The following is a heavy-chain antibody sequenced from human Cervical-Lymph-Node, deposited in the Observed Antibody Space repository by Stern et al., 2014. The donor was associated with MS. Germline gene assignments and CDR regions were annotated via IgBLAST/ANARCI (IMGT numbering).Heavy chain of an antibody. J-gene: IGHJ6*02. Sequence: EVQLVESGGGVVRPGGSLRLSCAASGFIFDDYGMSLVRQVPGQGPEWVSAIHSNGGSTDYAASVKGRFTISRDNAKKSLYLRMNSLRVEDTAVYHCARAFCTGGVCYSFPFYGMDVWGQGTTVTVSS. CDR3: ARAFCTGGVCYSFPFYGMDV. CDR1: GFIFDDYG. V-gene: IGHV3-20*01. D-gene: IGHD2-8*02. CDR2: IHSNGGST.